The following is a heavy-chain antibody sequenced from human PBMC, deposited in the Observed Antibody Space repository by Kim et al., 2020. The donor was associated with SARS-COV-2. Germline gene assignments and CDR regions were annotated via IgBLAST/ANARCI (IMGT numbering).Heavy chain of an antibody. V-gene: IGHV1-3*01. Sequence: YSQKFQGRVTITRDTSASTAYMELSSLRSEDTAVYYCASSLPSGYVPFDYWGQGTLVTVSS. CDR3: ASSLPSGYVPFDY. J-gene: IGHJ4*02. D-gene: IGHD5-12*01.